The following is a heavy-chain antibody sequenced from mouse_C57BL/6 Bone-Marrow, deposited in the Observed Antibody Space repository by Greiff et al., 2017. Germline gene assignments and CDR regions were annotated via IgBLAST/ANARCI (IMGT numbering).Heavy chain of an antibody. V-gene: IGHV1-59*01. Sequence: VQLQQPGAELVRPGTSVKLSCKASGYTFTSYWMHWVKQRPGPGLEWIGVIDPSDSSTNYKQTFKGQATLTVDTASSTAYMQLSSLTSEDSAVYYCARSRLYYAMDYWGQGTSVTVSS. J-gene: IGHJ4*01. D-gene: IGHD2-13*01. CDR2: IDPSDSST. CDR1: GYTFTSYW. CDR3: ARSRLYYAMDY.